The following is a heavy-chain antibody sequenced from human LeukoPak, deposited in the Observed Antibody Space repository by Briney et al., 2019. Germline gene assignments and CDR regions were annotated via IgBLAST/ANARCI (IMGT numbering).Heavy chain of an antibody. CDR2: MSGSGDKT. V-gene: IGHV3-23*01. Sequence: GSLRLSCAASGFTFSSYAMSWVRQAPGKGLEWVSSMSGSGDKTFYADSVKGRFTISRDNSKNTLYLQMNSLRVEDTAVYYCAKCYNSGMPGDYWGQGTLVTVSA. CDR1: GFTFSSYA. J-gene: IGHJ4*02. CDR3: AKCYNSGMPGDY. D-gene: IGHD2-2*02.